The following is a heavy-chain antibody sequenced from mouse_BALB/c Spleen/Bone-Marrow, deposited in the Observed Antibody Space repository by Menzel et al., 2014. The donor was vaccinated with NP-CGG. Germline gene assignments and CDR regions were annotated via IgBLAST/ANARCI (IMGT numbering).Heavy chain of an antibody. J-gene: IGHJ2*01. D-gene: IGHD1-2*01. CDR2: INPGSSTI. V-gene: IGHV4-2*02. Sequence: VQEVESGGGLAKPGGSLILACVASGFDFCRSWLRCARPAPGIWLEWIGDINPGSSTINYSPLLKDKFIISKDNSKNTLYLQMSKVRSESTALYYCARLVHYGFHDKWCEGATLAVAS. CDR3: ARLVHYGFHDK. CDR1: GFDFCRSW.